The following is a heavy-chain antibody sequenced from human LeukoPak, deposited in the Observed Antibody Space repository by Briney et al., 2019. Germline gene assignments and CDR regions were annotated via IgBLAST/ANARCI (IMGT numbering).Heavy chain of an antibody. CDR1: VGSFSSDP. CDR2: SIPIFETA. D-gene: IGHD3-22*01. J-gene: IGHJ3*02. V-gene: IGHV1-69*13. Sequence: GASVKVSCKASVGSFSSDPISWVRQAPGQGLEWMGGSIPIFETANYAQKFQGRVTITADEPTSTAYMELRSLRSEDTAVYYWARLASSPYHYGSGGRNEAFDIWGQGTMVTVSS. CDR3: ARLASSPYHYGSGGRNEAFDI.